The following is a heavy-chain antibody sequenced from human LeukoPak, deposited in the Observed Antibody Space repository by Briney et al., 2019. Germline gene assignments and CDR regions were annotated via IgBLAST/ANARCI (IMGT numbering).Heavy chain of an antibody. V-gene: IGHV1-18*01. CDR3: AEGAKSSLLY. J-gene: IGHJ4*02. D-gene: IGHD6-13*01. CDR2: ISAYNGNT. CDR1: GYRFEAYG. Sequence: ASVKVSCKPSGYRFEAYGITWVRQVPGQGLEWMGWISAYNGNTDYAPSLQDRVTMTADASTGTMYLELRSLTSDATAIYYCAEGAKSSLLYWGQGTLVTVSS.